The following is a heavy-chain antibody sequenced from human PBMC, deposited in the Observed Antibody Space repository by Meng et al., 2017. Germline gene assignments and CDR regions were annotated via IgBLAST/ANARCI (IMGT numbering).Heavy chain of an antibody. J-gene: IGHJ4*02. CDR3: AKDTPYCSGGSCDGDY. CDR1: GFTFSSYA. Sequence: GGSLRLSCAASGFTFSSYAMHWVRQAPGKGLEWVAVISYDGSNKYYADSVKGRFTISRDNSKNTLYLQMNSLRAEDTAVYYCAKDTPYCSGGSCDGDYWGQGTLVTVSS. CDR2: ISYDGSNK. D-gene: IGHD2-15*01. V-gene: IGHV3-30*07.